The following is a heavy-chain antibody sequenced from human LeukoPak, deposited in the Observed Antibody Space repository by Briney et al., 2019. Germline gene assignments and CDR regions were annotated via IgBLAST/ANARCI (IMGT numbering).Heavy chain of an antibody. CDR2: INPNSGDT. J-gene: IGHJ4*02. Sequence: ASVKVSCKASGYIFTGYYMHWVRQAPGQGLEWMGRINPNSGDTYYAQNLQGRVTMTRDTSITTAYMELSSLTSDDTAVYYCARASGNYWDFDHWGQGTLVTVS. V-gene: IGHV1-2*06. CDR3: ARASGNYWDFDH. CDR1: GYIFTGYY. D-gene: IGHD1-7*01.